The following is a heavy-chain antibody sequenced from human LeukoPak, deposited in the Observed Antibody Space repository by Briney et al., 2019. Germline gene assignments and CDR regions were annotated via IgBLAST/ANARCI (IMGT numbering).Heavy chain of an antibody. CDR2: IKNKANSYTT. CDR1: GFTFSDHY. Sequence: PGGSLRLSCAASGFTFSDHYMDWVRQAPGKGLEWVGRIKNKANSYTTEYAASVKGRFTISRDDSNNSLYLQMNSLKTEDTAVYYCVAMIVGQGHWGQGTMVTVSS. CDR3: VAMIVGQGH. J-gene: IGHJ3*01. D-gene: IGHD3-22*01. V-gene: IGHV3-72*01.